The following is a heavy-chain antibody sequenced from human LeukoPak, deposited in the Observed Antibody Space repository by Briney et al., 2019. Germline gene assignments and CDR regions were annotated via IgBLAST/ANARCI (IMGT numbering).Heavy chain of an antibody. CDR3: ARAPMTTVTTCFDY. CDR2: MNPNSGNT. CDR1: GYTFTSYD. J-gene: IGHJ4*02. D-gene: IGHD4-17*01. V-gene: IGHV1-8*01. Sequence: ASVTVSCKASGYTFTSYDINWVRQAAGQGLEWMGWMNPNSGNTGYAQKFQGRVTMTRNTSISTAYMELSSLRSEDTSVYYCARAPMTTVTTCFDYWGQGTLVTVPS.